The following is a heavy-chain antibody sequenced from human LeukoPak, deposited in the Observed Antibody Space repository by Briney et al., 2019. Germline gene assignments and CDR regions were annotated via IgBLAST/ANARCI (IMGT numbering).Heavy chain of an antibody. J-gene: IGHJ4*02. V-gene: IGHV1-18*01. D-gene: IGHD1-26*01. Sequence: GASVKVSCRGFGYNFTNYGISWVRQAPGQRLGWMGWICGYNGNTDHAQKFQARVTMTTDTSTSTGYLELRSLRSDDTAVYYCARAGRLKSGSNIYWGRGTLVTVSS. CDR1: GYNFTNYG. CDR2: ICGYNGNT. CDR3: ARAGRLKSGSNIY.